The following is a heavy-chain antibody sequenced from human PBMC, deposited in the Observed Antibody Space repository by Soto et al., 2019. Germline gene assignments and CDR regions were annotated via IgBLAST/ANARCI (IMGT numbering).Heavy chain of an antibody. V-gene: IGHV4-59*01. D-gene: IGHD3-10*01. CDR3: ARLTMVRGVFS. J-gene: IGHJ5*02. CDR1: GGSISSYY. Sequence: SETLSLTCAVYGGSISSYYWSWIRQPPGKGLEWIGYIYYSGSTNYNPSLKSRVTISVDTSKNQFSLKLSSVTAADTAVYYCARLTMVRGVFSWGQGTLVTVSS. CDR2: IYYSGST.